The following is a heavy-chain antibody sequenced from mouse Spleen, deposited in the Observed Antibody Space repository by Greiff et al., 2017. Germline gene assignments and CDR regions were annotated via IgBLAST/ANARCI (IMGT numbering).Heavy chain of an antibody. J-gene: IGHJ3*01. CDR1: GFTFSSYA. CDR2: ISSGGSYT. V-gene: IGHV5-9-3*01. D-gene: IGHD1-1*01. Sequence: EVQLVESGGGLVKPGGSLKLSCAASGFTFSSYAMSWVRQTPEKRLEWVATISSGGSYTYYPDSVKGRFTISRDNAKNTLYLQMSSLRSEDTAMYYCANRGTTVAPFAYWGQGTLVTVSA. CDR3: ANRGTTVAPFAY.